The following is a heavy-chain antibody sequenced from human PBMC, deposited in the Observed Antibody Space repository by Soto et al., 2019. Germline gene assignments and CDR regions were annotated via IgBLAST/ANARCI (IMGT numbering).Heavy chain of an antibody. J-gene: IGHJ4*02. CDR3: ARGPGSRYCSGGSCYLVH. CDR2: IIPIFGTA. V-gene: IGHV1-69*12. CDR1: GGTFSSYA. Sequence: QVQLVQSGAEVKKPGSSVKVSCKASGGTFSSYAISWVRQAPGQGLEWMGGIIPIFGTANYAQKFQGRVTITADESTSTAYMELSSLRSVDTAVYYCARGPGSRYCSGGSCYLVHWGQGTLVTVSS. D-gene: IGHD2-15*01.